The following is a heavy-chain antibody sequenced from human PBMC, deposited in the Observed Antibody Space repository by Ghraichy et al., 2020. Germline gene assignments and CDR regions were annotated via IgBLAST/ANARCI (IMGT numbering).Heavy chain of an antibody. V-gene: IGHV4-59*01. Sequence: LRLSCTVSGDSISSDYWSWIRQPPGKGLEWIGYIYYSGRTNYNPSLKSRVTISVDTSKKQFSLKLSSVTAADTAVYYCARLVAVTGTTDYFDYWGQGTLVTVSS. J-gene: IGHJ4*02. CDR1: GDSISSDY. CDR2: IYYSGRT. CDR3: ARLVAVTGTTDYFDY. D-gene: IGHD6-19*01.